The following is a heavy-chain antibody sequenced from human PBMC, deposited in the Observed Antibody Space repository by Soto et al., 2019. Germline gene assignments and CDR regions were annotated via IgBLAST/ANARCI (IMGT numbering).Heavy chain of an antibody. D-gene: IGHD3-10*01. J-gene: IGHJ3*02. Sequence: GESLKISCKGSGYSFTSYWIVWLRQMPGKGLEWMGIIYPGDSDTRYSPSFQGQVTISADKSISTAYLQWSSLKASDTAMYYCARQIGLWFGELLSRSHAFDIWGQGTMVTVSS. CDR2: IYPGDSDT. V-gene: IGHV5-51*01. CDR3: ARQIGLWFGELLSRSHAFDI. CDR1: GYSFTSYW.